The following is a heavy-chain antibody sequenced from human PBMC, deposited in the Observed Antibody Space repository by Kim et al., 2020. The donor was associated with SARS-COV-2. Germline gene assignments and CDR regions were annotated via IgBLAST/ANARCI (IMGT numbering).Heavy chain of an antibody. J-gene: IGHJ4*02. CDR3: ARDSVDSGSYLDY. V-gene: IGHV3-30*01. D-gene: IGHD3-10*01. Sequence: HYADSGKGHCNISRDNSKYTVYLQMNSLRVEDTALYYCARDSVDSGSYLDYWGQGTPVTVSS.